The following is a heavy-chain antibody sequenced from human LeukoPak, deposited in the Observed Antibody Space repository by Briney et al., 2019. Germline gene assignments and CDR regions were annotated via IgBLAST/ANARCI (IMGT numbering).Heavy chain of an antibody. Sequence: PGGSLRLSCAASGFTVSSNYMSWVRQAPGKGLEWVSVIYSGGSTYYADSVKGRFTISRDNSKNTLYLQMNSLRAEDTAVYYCASWYYYDSSGYQASYYYYGMDVWGQGTTVTVSS. D-gene: IGHD3-22*01. V-gene: IGHV3-66*01. CDR3: ASWYYYDSSGYQASYYYYGMDV. CDR1: GFTVSSNY. CDR2: IYSGGST. J-gene: IGHJ6*02.